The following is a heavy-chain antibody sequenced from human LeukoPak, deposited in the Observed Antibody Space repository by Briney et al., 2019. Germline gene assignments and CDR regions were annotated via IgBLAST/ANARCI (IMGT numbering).Heavy chain of an antibody. CDR1: GGTFSNYA. V-gene: IGHV3-30*04. Sequence: SCKASGGTFSNYAMHWVRQAPGKGLEWVAVISYDGSNKYYADSVKGRFTISRDNSKNTLYLQMNSLRAEDTAVYYCARDSAAYCGGDCSNFDYWGQGTLVTVSS. CDR3: ARDSAAYCGGDCSNFDY. CDR2: ISYDGSNK. J-gene: IGHJ4*02. D-gene: IGHD2-21*02.